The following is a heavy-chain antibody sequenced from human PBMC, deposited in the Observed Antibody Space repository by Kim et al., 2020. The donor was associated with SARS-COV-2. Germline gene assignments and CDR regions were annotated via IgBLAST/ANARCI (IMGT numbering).Heavy chain of an antibody. CDR2: T. Sequence: TNYATSVKGPFTISRDNAKNSLYLEMNSLRAEDTAVYYCARGDKAMDPDYWGQGTLVTVSS. V-gene: IGHV3-11*06. D-gene: IGHD5-18*01. J-gene: IGHJ4*02. CDR3: ARGDKAMDPDY.